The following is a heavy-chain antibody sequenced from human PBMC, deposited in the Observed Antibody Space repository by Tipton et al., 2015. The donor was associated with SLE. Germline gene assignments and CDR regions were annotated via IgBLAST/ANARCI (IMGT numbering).Heavy chain of an antibody. Sequence: QLVQSGAEVKKPGASVKVSCKASGYTFTGYYMHWVRQAPGQGVEWMGWISAYNGNTNYAQKLQGRVTMTTDTSTSTAYMELRSLRSDDTAVYYCARDGHIAAAGWYFGRWCRGTLVTVSS. D-gene: IGHD6-13*01. V-gene: IGHV1-18*04. CDR3: ARDGHIAAAGWYFGR. J-gene: IGHJ2*01. CDR2: ISAYNGNT. CDR1: GYTFTGYY.